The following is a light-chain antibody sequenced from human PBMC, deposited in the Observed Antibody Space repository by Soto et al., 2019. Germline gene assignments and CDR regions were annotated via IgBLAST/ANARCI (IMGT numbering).Light chain of an antibody. CDR1: QSLTSNS. Sequence: EIVLTQSPGTLSLSPGERGTLSCRASQSLTSNSLAWYQKRPGQAPRLLVYGASTRVTDIPDRFSGSGSGTDFTLTINGLEPDDFAVYYCQQYGDSPPSTFGQGTKVE. V-gene: IGKV3-20*01. CDR3: QQYGDSPPST. J-gene: IGKJ1*01. CDR2: GAS.